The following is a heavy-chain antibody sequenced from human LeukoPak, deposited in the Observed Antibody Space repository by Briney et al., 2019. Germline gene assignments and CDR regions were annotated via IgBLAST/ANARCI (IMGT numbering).Heavy chain of an antibody. CDR3: ARGLVVITTVVEPFDY. D-gene: IGHD3-22*01. V-gene: IGHV1-2*02. Sequence: ASVKVSCKASGYTFTGYYMHWVRQAPGQGLEWMGWINPNSGGTNYAQKFQGRVTMTRDTSISTAYMELSWLRSDDTAVYYCARGLVVITTVVEPFDYWGQGTLVTVSS. CDR2: INPNSGGT. CDR1: GYTFTGYY. J-gene: IGHJ4*02.